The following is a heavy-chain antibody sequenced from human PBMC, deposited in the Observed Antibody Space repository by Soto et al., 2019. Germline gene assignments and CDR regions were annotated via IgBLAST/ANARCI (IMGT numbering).Heavy chain of an antibody. CDR2: ISYDGNRK. CDR3: DGKGYGGRWSLDY. Sequence: QVQLVESGGGVVQPGRSLRLSCAASGFTFSSYGMHWARQAPGEGLEWVAVISYDGNRKYYADSVKGRFTISRDFSKNTVDLHMNSLRVEDTAVYCCDGKGYGGRWSLDYWGQGILVTVSS. D-gene: IGHD2-15*01. CDR1: GFTFSSYG. J-gene: IGHJ4*02. V-gene: IGHV3-30*03.